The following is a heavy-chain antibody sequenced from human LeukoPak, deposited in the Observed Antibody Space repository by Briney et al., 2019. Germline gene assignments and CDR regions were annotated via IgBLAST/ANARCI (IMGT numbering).Heavy chain of an antibody. V-gene: IGHV4-38-2*02. CDR1: GSSISSDYY. CDR3: ASELGDDAFDI. CDR2: INHSGST. D-gene: IGHD3-16*01. Sequence: SETLSLTCTVSGSSISSDYYWGWIRQPPGKGLEWIGEINHSGSTNYNPSLKSRVTISVDTSKNQFSLKLSSVTAADTAVYYCASELGDDAFDIWGQGTMVTVSS. J-gene: IGHJ3*02.